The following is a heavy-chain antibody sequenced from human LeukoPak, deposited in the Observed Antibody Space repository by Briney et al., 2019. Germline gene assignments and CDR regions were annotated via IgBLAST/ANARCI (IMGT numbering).Heavy chain of an antibody. V-gene: IGHV3-23*01. J-gene: IGHJ4*02. D-gene: IGHD3-9*01. CDR1: GFTFITHA. CDR2: VTGSGGST. CDR3: AKWGDFDILTGYYVSDF. Sequence: GGSLRLSCEASGFTFITHAMNWVRQAPGKGLEWVSAVTGSGGSTYYADSVKGRFTISRDNSRNTLFLQMNSLRAEDTAIYYCAKWGDFDILTGYYVSDFWGQGTLVTVSS.